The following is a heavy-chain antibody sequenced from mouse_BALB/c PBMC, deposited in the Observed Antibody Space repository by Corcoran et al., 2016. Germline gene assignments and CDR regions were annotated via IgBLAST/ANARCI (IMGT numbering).Heavy chain of an antibody. CDR3: ARRNGNDAMDD. CDR2: ISCYNGAT. V-gene: IGHV1S34*01. D-gene: IGHD2-1*01. J-gene: IGHJ4*01. CDR1: GYSFTAYY. Sequence: LVKTGASVKISCKASGYSFTAYYMHWVKQSHGKSTEWIGYISCYNGATNYIQKFKGKATFTVDTSSTTAYMQFNSLTSEDAAVFYCARRNGNDAMDDWGQGTSVTVSS.